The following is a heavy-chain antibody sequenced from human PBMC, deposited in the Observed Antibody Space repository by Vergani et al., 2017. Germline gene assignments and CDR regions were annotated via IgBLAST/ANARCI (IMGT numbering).Heavy chain of an antibody. CDR3: AGRLTDRDY. CDR2: INHSGST. J-gene: IGHJ4*02. V-gene: IGHV4-34*01. Sequence: QVQLQESGPGLVKPSETLSLTCTVSGGSISSYYWSWIRQPPGKGLEWIGEINHSGSTNYNPSLKSRVTISVDTSKNQFSLKLSSVTAADTAVYYCAGRLTDRDYWGQGTLVTVSS. CDR1: GGSISSYY.